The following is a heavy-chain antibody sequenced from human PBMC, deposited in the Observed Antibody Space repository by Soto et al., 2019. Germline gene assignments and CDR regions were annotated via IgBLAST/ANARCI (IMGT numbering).Heavy chain of an antibody. CDR3: ARVRQWRDAFDI. CDR2: ISSSSSTI. J-gene: IGHJ3*02. V-gene: IGHV3-48*01. Sequence: EVQLVESGGGLVQPGGSLRLSCAASGFTFSSYSRNWVRQAQGKGLEWVSYISSSSSTIYYADSVKGRFTISRDNAKNSLYLQMNSLRAEDTAVYYCARVRQWRDAFDIWGQGTMVTVSS. D-gene: IGHD6-19*01. CDR1: GFTFSSYS.